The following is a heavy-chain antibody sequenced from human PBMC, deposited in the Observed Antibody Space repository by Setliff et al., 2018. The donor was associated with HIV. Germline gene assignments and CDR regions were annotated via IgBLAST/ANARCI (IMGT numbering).Heavy chain of an antibody. Sequence: PSETLSLTCTVSGGSISSTSYYWGWIRQPPGKGLEWIGNIYYSGGTDYHPSLKSRVTISVDTSKNQFSLKLSSVTAADTAVYYCARGDILTGYYLGTPVDYWGQGTLVTVSS. J-gene: IGHJ4*02. CDR3: ARGDILTGYYLGTPVDY. CDR1: GGSISSTSYY. D-gene: IGHD3-9*01. V-gene: IGHV4-39*07. CDR2: IYYSGGT.